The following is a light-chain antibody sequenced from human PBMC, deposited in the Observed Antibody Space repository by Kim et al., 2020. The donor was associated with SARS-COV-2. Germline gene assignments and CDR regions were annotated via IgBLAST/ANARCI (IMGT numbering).Light chain of an antibody. Sequence: ATNNCKSSQSVLYSSNNKNYLAWYQQKPGQPPKLLIYWASTRESGVAGGGGRSGSGTDFTLTISSLQAEDVAVYYCQQYYSTPFTFGPGTKVDIK. V-gene: IGKV4-1*01. CDR2: WAS. CDR1: QSVLYSSNNKNY. CDR3: QQYYSTPFT. J-gene: IGKJ3*01.